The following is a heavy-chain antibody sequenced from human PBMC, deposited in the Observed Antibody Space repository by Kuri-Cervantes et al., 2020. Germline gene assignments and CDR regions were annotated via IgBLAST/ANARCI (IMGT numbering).Heavy chain of an antibody. CDR3: AKGPYYDSNLSYMDV. Sequence: GGSLRLSCAASGFTFSSYSMNWVRQAPGKGLEWVSYISVSSSDIYYADSVKGRFTISRDNAKNTLFLQMNSLRAEDTAVYYCAKGPYYDSNLSYMDVWGKGTTVTVSS. CDR1: GFTFSSYS. J-gene: IGHJ6*03. D-gene: IGHD3-22*01. V-gene: IGHV3-21*04. CDR2: ISVSSSDI.